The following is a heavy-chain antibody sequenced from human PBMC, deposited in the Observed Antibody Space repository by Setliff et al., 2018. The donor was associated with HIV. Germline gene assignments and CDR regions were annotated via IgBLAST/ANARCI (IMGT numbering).Heavy chain of an antibody. CDR3: ARLGDSFDSSGYYYSAEYLQH. CDR1: EYTFTDYY. J-gene: IGHJ1*01. CDR2: IFPDDSDT. V-gene: IGHV5-51*01. Sequence: PGESLKISCKGSEYTFTDYYIGWVRQMPGKGLEWMGIIFPDDSDTTYSSSFQGQVTISADKSINTAYLQWSSLKASDTAMYYCARLGDSFDSSGYYYSAEYLQHWGQGTLVTVSS. D-gene: IGHD3-22*01.